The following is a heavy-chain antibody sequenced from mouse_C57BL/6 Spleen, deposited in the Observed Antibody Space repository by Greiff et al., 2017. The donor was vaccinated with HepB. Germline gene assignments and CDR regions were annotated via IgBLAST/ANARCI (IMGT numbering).Heavy chain of an antibody. CDR3: ARVGTGTVDY. CDR1: GYTFTSYW. Sequence: QVQLQQSGAELVMPGASVKLSCKASGYTFTSYWMHWVKQRPGQGLEWIGEIDPSDSYTNYNQKFKGKSTLTVDKSSSTAYMQLSSLTSEDSAVYYCARVGTGTVDYWGQGTTLTVSS. V-gene: IGHV1-69*01. J-gene: IGHJ2*01. D-gene: IGHD4-1*01. CDR2: IDPSDSYT.